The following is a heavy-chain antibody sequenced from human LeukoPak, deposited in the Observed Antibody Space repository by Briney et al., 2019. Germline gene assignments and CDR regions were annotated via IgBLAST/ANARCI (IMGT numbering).Heavy chain of an antibody. CDR3: ARLPLTSLYYYYYMDV. CDR1: GGSFSGYY. D-gene: IGHD3-10*01. J-gene: IGHJ6*03. V-gene: IGHV4-34*01. Sequence: PSETLSLTCAVYGGSFSGYYWSWIRQPPGKGLEWIGEINHSGSTNYNPSLKSRVTISVDTSKNQFSLKLSSVTAADTAVYYCARLPLTSLYYYYYMDVWGKGTTVTISS. CDR2: INHSGST.